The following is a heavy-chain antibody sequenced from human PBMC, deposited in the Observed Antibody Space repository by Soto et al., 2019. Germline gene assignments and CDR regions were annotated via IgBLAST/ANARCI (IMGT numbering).Heavy chain of an antibody. V-gene: IGHV1-3*01. J-gene: IGHJ6*02. CDR1: GYTFTSYA. D-gene: IGHD3-3*01. Sequence: ASVKVSCKASGYTFTSYAMHWVRQAPGQRLEWMGWINAGNGNTKYSQKFQGRVTITRDTSASTAYMELSSLRAEDTAVYYCAKDLGAGSGYYGMDVWGQGTTVTVSS. CDR3: AKDLGAGSGYYGMDV. CDR2: INAGNGNT.